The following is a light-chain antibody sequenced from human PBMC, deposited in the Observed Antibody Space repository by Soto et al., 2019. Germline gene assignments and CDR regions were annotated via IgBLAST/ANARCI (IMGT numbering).Light chain of an antibody. CDR2: GAS. Sequence: EIGLTQSPGTLSLSPGERATLSCRASQSVSSSYLAWYQQKPGQAPRLLIYGASSRATGIPDRFSGSGSGTDFTLTISRLEPEDFAVYYCQQYGSSPPATFGQGTKVEIK. V-gene: IGKV3-20*01. CDR1: QSVSSSY. J-gene: IGKJ1*01. CDR3: QQYGSSPPAT.